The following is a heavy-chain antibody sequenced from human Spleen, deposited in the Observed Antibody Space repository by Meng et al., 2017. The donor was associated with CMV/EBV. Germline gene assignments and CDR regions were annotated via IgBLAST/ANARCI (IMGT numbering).Heavy chain of an antibody. V-gene: IGHV3-13*01. CDR3: ARTWLNWNYGMDV. D-gene: IGHD1-20*01. CDR2: IGTAGDT. CDR1: GFTFSNYD. Sequence: GESLKISCAASGFTFSNYDMHWLRQPTGKGPEWVSSIGTAGDTYYPGSEKGRFTISRENAKNSLYLQMDSLRAGDTAVYYCARTWLNWNYGMDVWGQGTTVTVSS. J-gene: IGHJ6*02.